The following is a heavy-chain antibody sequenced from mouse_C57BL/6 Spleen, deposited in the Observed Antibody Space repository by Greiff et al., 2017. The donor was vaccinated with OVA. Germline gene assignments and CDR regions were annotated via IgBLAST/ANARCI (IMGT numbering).Heavy chain of an antibody. CDR2: ISSGSSTI. J-gene: IGHJ3*01. V-gene: IGHV5-17*01. D-gene: IGHD1-1*01. CDR3: ARPYYGSSYGFAY. CDR1: GFTFSDYG. Sequence: EVNVVESGGGLVKPGGSLKLSCAASGFTFSDYGMHWVRQAPEKGLEWVACISSGSSTIYYADTVKGRFTISRDNAKNTLFLKMTSLRSEDTAMYYCARPYYGSSYGFAYWGQGTLVTVSA.